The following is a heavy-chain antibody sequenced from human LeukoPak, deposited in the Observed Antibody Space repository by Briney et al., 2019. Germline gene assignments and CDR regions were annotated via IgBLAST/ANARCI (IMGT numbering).Heavy chain of an antibody. CDR1: GFTFSTYC. J-gene: IGHJ4*02. V-gene: IGHV3-74*01. CDR2: IYPDGTVT. D-gene: IGHD3-10*01. Sequence: PGGSLRLSCAASGFTFSTYCMHWVRQAPGKGPMWVSRIYPDGTVTNYADSVKARFTISRDNAKNTVFLQMNSLRAEDTAVYYCARDFYGSGDYWGQGTLVTVSS. CDR3: ARDFYGSGDY.